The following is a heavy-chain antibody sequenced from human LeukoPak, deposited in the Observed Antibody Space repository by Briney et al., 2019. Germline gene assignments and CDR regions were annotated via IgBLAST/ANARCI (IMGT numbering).Heavy chain of an antibody. V-gene: IGHV3-23*01. CDR2: VFGSGGSA. CDR3: GKTTTGYSSGQKPAWPVDY. D-gene: IGHD6-19*01. Sequence: VGSLRFSCAASGFTFSSYAMSWVRQAPGKGLEWVSGVFGSGGSAHYADSVKGRFTISRDNSKNTVYLEMSSLRAEDTAIYYCGKTTTGYSSGQKPAWPVDYWGQGTLVTVSS. J-gene: IGHJ4*02. CDR1: GFTFSSYA.